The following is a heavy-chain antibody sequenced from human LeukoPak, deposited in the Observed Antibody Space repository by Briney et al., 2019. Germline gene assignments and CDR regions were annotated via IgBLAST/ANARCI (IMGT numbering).Heavy chain of an antibody. J-gene: IGHJ4*02. CDR3: ARGPLKSPIDY. V-gene: IGHV4-59*08. CDR1: GGSISSYY. Sequence: PSETLSLTCTVSGGSISSYYWSWIRQPPGKGLEWIGYIYYSGSTNYNPSLKSRVTISVDTSKNQFSLKLSSVTAADTAVYYCARGPLKSPIDYWGQGTLVTVSS. CDR2: IYYSGST.